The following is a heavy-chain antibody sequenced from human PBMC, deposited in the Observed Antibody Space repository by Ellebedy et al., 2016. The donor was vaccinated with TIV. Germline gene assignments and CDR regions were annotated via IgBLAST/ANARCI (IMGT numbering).Heavy chain of an antibody. CDR2: ISGSGDST. CDR1: GFSFSSYA. D-gene: IGHD3-22*01. Sequence: GESLKISCAASGFSFSSYAMSWVRQAPGKGLEWVSGISGSGDSTSYADSVKGWFTISRDNSKNTLYLQMSGLGAEDTAVYYCARDPPILIMLVVADYWGQGTLVTVSS. CDR3: ARDPPILIMLVVADY. V-gene: IGHV3-23*01. J-gene: IGHJ4*02.